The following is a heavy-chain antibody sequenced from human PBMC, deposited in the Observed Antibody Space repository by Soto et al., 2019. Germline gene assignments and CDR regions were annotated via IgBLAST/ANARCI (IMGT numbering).Heavy chain of an antibody. V-gene: IGHV1-18*01. J-gene: IGHJ5*02. CDR2: ISPYSGNA. CDR1: GYSFTNYG. Sequence: QGQLVQSGGEVKRPGASVKVSCKASGYSFTNYGVSWVRQAPGQGLEWMGWISPYSGNADYAHDLQGRVTMTTDTSTSKTHMELRSLRSDDTAIYYCARGGGLNNRFDPWGQGTLVTVSS. D-gene: IGHD3-10*01. CDR3: ARGGGLNNRFDP.